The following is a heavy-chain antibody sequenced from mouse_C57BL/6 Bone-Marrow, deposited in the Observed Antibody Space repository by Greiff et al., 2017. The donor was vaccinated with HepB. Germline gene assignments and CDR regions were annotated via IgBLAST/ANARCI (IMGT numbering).Heavy chain of an antibody. V-gene: IGHV3-6*01. Sequence: EVKLVESGPGLVKPSQSLSLTCSVTGYSITSGYYWNWIRQFPGNKLEWMGYISYDGSNNYNPSLKNRISITRDTSKNQFFLKLNSVTTEDTATYYCARDDGGTAWFAYWGQGTLVTVSA. J-gene: IGHJ3*01. CDR2: ISYDGSN. CDR3: ARDDGGTAWFAY. D-gene: IGHD1-1*02. CDR1: GYSITSGYY.